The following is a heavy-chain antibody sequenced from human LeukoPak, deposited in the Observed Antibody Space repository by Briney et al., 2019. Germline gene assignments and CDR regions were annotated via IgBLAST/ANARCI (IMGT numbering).Heavy chain of an antibody. CDR2: ISGSGGST. V-gene: IGHV3-23*01. Sequence: AGGSLRLSCAASGFNLNSYMLNWVRQAPGKGLEWVSAISGSGGSTYYADSVKGRFSISRDNSKNTLYLQMNSLRAEDTAVYYCSSTSLAWAGFDYWGQGTLVTVSS. J-gene: IGHJ4*02. CDR3: SSTSLAWAGFDY. D-gene: IGHD2-2*01. CDR1: GFNLNSYM.